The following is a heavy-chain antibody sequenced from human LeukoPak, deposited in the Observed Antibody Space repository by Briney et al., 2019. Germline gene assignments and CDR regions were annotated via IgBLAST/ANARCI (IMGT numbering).Heavy chain of an antibody. D-gene: IGHD3-9*01. Sequence: ASVKVSCKAPGYTFTDYYMHWVRQAPGPGLEWMGWINPDTGGTDYAQKFQGRVTMTTDTSISTAYMELSRLISDDTAVYYCARDWLLRYSQGGFDYWGQGTLVTVSS. CDR2: INPDTGGT. CDR1: GYTFTDYY. V-gene: IGHV1-2*02. CDR3: ARDWLLRYSQGGFDY. J-gene: IGHJ4*02.